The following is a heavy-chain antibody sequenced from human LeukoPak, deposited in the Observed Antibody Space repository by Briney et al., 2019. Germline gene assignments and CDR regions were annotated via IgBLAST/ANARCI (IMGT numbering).Heavy chain of an antibody. CDR3: ARGYFDWLIRVGNYYYYYMDV. CDR1: GYTFTSYG. CDR2: ISAYSGNT. J-gene: IGHJ6*03. V-gene: IGHV1-18*01. Sequence: ASVKVSCKASGYTFTSYGISWVRQAPGQGLEWMGWISAYSGNTNYAQKFQGRVTMATDTSTSTAYMELRSLRFDDTAVYYCARGYFDWLIRVGNYYYYYMDVWGKGTTVTVSS. D-gene: IGHD3-9*01.